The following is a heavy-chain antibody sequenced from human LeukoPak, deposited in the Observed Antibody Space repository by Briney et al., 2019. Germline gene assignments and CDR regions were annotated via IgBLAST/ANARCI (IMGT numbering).Heavy chain of an antibody. D-gene: IGHD6-6*01. J-gene: IGHJ4*02. Sequence: ASVKVSCKFSGYTLTELSMHWVRQAPGKGLEWMGGFDPEDGETIYAQKFQGRVTMTEDTSTDTAYMELSSLRSEDTAVYYCAQPSWDSSSSGFDYWGQGTLVTVSS. CDR1: GYTLTELS. CDR2: FDPEDGET. V-gene: IGHV1-24*01. CDR3: AQPSWDSSSSGFDY.